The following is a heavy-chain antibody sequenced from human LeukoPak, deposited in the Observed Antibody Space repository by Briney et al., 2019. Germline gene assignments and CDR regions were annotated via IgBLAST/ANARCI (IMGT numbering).Heavy chain of an antibody. V-gene: IGHV1-18*01. D-gene: IGHD6-13*01. CDR2: ISAYNGNT. CDR1: GYTFTSYG. CDR3: ARDAAGSSSWYGYYYMDV. Sequence: ASVKVSCKASGYTFTSYGISWVRQAPGQGLEWMGWISAYNGNTNYAQKLQGRVTMTTDTSTSTAYMELRSLRSDDTAVYYCARDAAGSSSWYGYYYMDVWGKGTTVTVSS. J-gene: IGHJ6*03.